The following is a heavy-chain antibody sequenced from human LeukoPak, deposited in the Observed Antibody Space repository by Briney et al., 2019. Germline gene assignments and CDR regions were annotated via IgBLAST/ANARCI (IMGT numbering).Heavy chain of an antibody. CDR3: VRQFAS. V-gene: IGHV3-48*01. CDR1: GFTFSDHI. CDR2: VSGSGSTV. J-gene: IGHJ4*02. Sequence: GGSLRLSCAASGFTFSDHIMNWVRQLPGKRLEWVAYVSGSGSTVYYADSVKGRFTTSRDNGKSSLYLQMNSLRVEDTALYYCVRQFASWGQGTLVTVSS.